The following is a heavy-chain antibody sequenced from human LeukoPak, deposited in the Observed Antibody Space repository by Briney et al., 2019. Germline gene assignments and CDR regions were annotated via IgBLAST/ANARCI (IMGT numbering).Heavy chain of an antibody. V-gene: IGHV3-74*01. CDR2: INGDGSKT. CDR1: GFTFSSYW. J-gene: IGHJ6*03. CDR3: AKVGPSLVRGLIRGGARYYYNYMDV. Sequence: GGSLRLSCAASGFTFSSYWMHWVRQAPGKGLVWVSRINGDGSKTWYADSVKGRFTISRDNAKNSLYLQMNSLRAEDTAVYYCAKVGPSLVRGLIRGGARYYYNYMDVWGKGTTVTISS. D-gene: IGHD3-10*01.